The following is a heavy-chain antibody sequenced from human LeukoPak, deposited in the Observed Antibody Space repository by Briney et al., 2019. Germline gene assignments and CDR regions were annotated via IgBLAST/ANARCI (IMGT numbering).Heavy chain of an antibody. J-gene: IGHJ4*02. V-gene: IGHV4-4*07. D-gene: IGHD1-1*01. CDR2: IYASGST. CDR3: ARGTVTTYHYFFDF. CDR1: GGSISSDY. Sequence: SETLSLTCTVSGGSISSDYWSWIRQPAGKGLEWIGRIYASGSTSYNPSLKSRVTMSMDTSKNQFSLKLSPVTAADTAVYYCARGTVTTYHYFFDFWGQGTLVTVSS.